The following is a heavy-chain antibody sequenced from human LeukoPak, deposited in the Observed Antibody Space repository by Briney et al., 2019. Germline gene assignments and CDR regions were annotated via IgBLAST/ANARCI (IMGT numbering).Heavy chain of an antibody. V-gene: IGHV1-69*01. D-gene: IGHD3-22*01. CDR1: GGTFSSYA. Sequence: SGKVSCKASGGTFSSYAISWVRQGPGQGLEWMGGIIPIFGTANYAQKFQGRVTITADESTSTAYMELSSLRSEDTAVYYCARLTYYYDSSGYLDAFDIWGQGTMVTVSS. CDR2: IIPIFGTA. CDR3: ARLTYYYDSSGYLDAFDI. J-gene: IGHJ3*02.